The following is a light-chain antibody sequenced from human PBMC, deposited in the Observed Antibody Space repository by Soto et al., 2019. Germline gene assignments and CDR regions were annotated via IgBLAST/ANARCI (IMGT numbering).Light chain of an antibody. CDR3: QQLKRYT. Sequence: IQLTQSPSSLSASVGDRVTITCRASQGISSYLAWYQQKPGQAPKLLIYAASTLQSGVPSRFSGSGSGTDFTITISRLQHEDFATYYCQQLKRYTFGQGTKLEIK. V-gene: IGKV1-9*01. CDR2: AAS. CDR1: QGISSY. J-gene: IGKJ2*01.